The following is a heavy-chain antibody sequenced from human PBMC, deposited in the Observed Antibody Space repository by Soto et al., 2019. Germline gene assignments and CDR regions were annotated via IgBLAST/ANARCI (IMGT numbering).Heavy chain of an antibody. CDR1: GFTFSSYA. J-gene: IGHJ6*02. V-gene: IGHV3-23*01. Sequence: PGGALSPSCAASGFTFSSYAMSWVRPAPGKGLEWVSAISGSGGSTYYADSVKGRFTISRDNSKNTLYLQMNSLRAEDTAVYYCAKSLYSSSFSGMDVWGQGTTVTVSS. D-gene: IGHD6-13*01. CDR2: ISGSGGST. CDR3: AKSLYSSSFSGMDV.